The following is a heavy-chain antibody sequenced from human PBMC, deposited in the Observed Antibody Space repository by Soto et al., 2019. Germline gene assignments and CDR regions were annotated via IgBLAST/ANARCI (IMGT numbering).Heavy chain of an antibody. J-gene: IGHJ6*02. V-gene: IGHV3-7*03. Sequence: GGSLRLSCAASGLPFNNYWMTWVRQSPGKGLEWVANINKDGSDRNYVDSVKGRFSISRDNAKNSLYLQMNSLRVEDTAMYYCTRLTYAMDVWGQGTTVPVSS. CDR2: INKDGSDR. D-gene: IGHD3-9*01. CDR3: TRLTYAMDV. CDR1: GLPFNNYW.